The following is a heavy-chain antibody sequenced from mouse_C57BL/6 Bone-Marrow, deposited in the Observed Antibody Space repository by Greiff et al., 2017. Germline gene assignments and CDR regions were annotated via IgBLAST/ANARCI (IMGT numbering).Heavy chain of an antibody. CDR1: GYTFTSYW. J-gene: IGHJ3*01. Sequence: VQLQQSGTVLARPGASVKMSCKTSGYTFTSYWMHWVKQRPGQGLEWIGAIYPGNSDTSYNQKFKGKAKLTAVTSASTAYMELSSLTNEDSAVYYCTRDLLWLRRGPLFAYWGQGTLVTVSA. D-gene: IGHD2-2*01. CDR3: TRDLLWLRRGPLFAY. CDR2: IYPGNSDT. V-gene: IGHV1-5*01.